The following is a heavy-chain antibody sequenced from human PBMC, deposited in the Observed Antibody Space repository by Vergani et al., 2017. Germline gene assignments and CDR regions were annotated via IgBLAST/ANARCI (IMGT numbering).Heavy chain of an antibody. Sequence: EVQLVQSGAEVKKPGATMKISCKVSGYTFTDHYMHWVKQAPGKGLEWMGLGDPEDGETIYAEKFKGRVTIAADTSTDTAHLELGSLRSEDTAVYYCATPQPVTTGGMEVWGQGTTVIVSS. J-gene: IGHJ6*02. D-gene: IGHD4-11*01. CDR1: GYTFTDHY. CDR2: GDPEDGET. CDR3: ATPQPVTTGGMEV. V-gene: IGHV1-69-2*01.